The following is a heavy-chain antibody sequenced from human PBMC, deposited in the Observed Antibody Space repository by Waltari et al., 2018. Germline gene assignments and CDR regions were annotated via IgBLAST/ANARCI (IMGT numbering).Heavy chain of an antibody. V-gene: IGHV3-23*04. CDR3: AKGQSPSSYYDFWSGYYHNDAFDI. CDR1: GFTFSSSA. D-gene: IGHD3-3*01. CDR2: ISGSGGST. J-gene: IGHJ3*02. Sequence: EVQLVESGGGLVQPGGSLRLSCAASGFTFSSSAMSWVRQAPGKGLEWVSAISGSGGSTYYADSVKGRFTISRDNSKNTLYLQMNSLRAEDTAVYYCAKGQSPSSYYDFWSGYYHNDAFDIWGQGTMVTVSS.